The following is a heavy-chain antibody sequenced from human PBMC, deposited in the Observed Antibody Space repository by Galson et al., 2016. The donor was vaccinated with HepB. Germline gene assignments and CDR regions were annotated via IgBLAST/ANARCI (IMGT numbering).Heavy chain of an antibody. D-gene: IGHD4-17*01. J-gene: IGHJ6*02. CDR3: ARLYGDYEYYFYYYGMDV. Sequence: SETLSLTCTVSGDSISSSRYYWGRIRQPPGKGLEWIGSIYYSGTTYYNPSLKSRVTISVDTSKNQFSLKLSSVTAADTAVYYCARLYGDYEYYFYYYGMDVWGQGTTVTVSS. CDR1: GDSISSSRYY. V-gene: IGHV4-39*01. CDR2: IYYSGTT.